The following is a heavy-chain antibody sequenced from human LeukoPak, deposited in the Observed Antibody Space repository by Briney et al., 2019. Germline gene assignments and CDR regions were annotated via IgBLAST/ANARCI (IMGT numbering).Heavy chain of an antibody. V-gene: IGHV3-23*01. D-gene: IGHD3-10*01. Sequence: PGGSLRLSCAASGFTFSSYEMNWVRQAPGKGLEWVSAISGSGGSTYYADSVKGRFTISRDNSKNTLYLQMNSLRAEDTAVYYCAKDLSAGFGELSSDVWGKGTTVTVSS. CDR3: AKDLSAGFGELSSDV. J-gene: IGHJ6*04. CDR1: GFTFSSYE. CDR2: ISGSGGST.